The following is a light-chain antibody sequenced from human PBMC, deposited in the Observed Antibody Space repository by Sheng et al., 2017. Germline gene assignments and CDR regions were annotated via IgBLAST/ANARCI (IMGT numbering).Light chain of an antibody. CDR2: GAS. CDR3: QQRGHXPPT. Sequence: EIVMTQSPATLSVSPGERATLSCRASQSVSSNLAWYQQKPGQAPRLLIYGASTRATGIPARFSGSGSGTEFTLTISSLEPEDFAVYYCQQRGHXPPTFGGGTKVE. V-gene: IGKV3-15*01. CDR1: QSVSSN. J-gene: IGKJ4*01.